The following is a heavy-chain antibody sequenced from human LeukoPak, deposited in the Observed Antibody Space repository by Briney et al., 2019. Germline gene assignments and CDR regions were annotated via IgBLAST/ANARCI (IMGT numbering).Heavy chain of an antibody. CDR2: IRSKANSYAT. D-gene: IGHD3-10*01. Sequence: PGGSLRLSCAASGFTFSGSAMHWVRQASGKGLEWVGRIRSKANSYATAYAASVKGRFTISRDDSKNTTYLQMNSLKTEDTAVYYCTSRSLLSYYGSGRTRSDYWGQGTLVTVSS. J-gene: IGHJ4*02. CDR1: GFTFSGSA. V-gene: IGHV3-73*01. CDR3: TSRSLLSYYGSGRTRSDY.